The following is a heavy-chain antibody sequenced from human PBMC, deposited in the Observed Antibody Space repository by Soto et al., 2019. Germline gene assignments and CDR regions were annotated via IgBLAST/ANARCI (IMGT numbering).Heavy chain of an antibody. V-gene: IGHV3-33*01. CDR2: IWYDGGEK. CDR3: ARYVSSRYNNWIDP. Sequence: QVQLVESGGGVVQPGGSLRLSCAASGFTFSSYGMHWVRQAPGKGLEWVAVIWYDGGEKYYADSVKGRFTISRDNFKNTLSLQMNNLSAEDTAVYYCARYVSSRYNNWIDPWGQGTLVTVSS. D-gene: IGHD6-13*01. J-gene: IGHJ5*02. CDR1: GFTFSSYG.